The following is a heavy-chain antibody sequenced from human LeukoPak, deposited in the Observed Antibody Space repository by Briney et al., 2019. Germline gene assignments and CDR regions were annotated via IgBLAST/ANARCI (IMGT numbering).Heavy chain of an antibody. CDR2: IISIFGTA. V-gene: IGHV1-69*05. CDR3: ARANYDFWSGYWEGFQH. CDR1: GGTFSSYA. J-gene: IGHJ1*01. D-gene: IGHD3-3*01. Sequence: SVKVSCKASGGTFSSYAISWVRQAPGQGLEWMGGIISIFGTANYAQKFQGRVTITTDESTSTAYMELSSLRSEDTAVYYCARANYDFWSGYWEGFQHWGQGTLVTVSS.